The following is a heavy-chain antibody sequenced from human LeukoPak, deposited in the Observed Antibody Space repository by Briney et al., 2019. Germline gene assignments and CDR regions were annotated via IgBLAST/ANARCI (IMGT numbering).Heavy chain of an antibody. D-gene: IGHD4-23*01. CDR3: AKDITPYYFYGMDV. Sequence: GGSLRLSCAASGFIFSTYGMHWVRQAPGKGLEWVAVMSYDGSNKYYADSVKGRFTISRDNSKSTLYLQMNSLRAEDTAVYYCAKDITPYYFYGMDVWGKGTTVTVSS. J-gene: IGHJ6*04. CDR1: GFIFSTYG. CDR2: MSYDGSNK. V-gene: IGHV3-30*18.